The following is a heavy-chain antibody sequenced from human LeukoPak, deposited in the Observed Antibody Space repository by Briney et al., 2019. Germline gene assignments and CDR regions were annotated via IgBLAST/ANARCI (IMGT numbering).Heavy chain of an antibody. CDR3: ARGFDGYYGFDL. CDR2: INQDGSHE. D-gene: IGHD5-24*01. V-gene: IGHV3-7*05. CDR1: GFTFITYW. J-gene: IGHJ3*01. Sequence: GGSLRLSCAASGFTFITYWMSWVRQAPGKGLEWVANINQDGSHEYYVDSVKGRFTISRDNTKNSIYLQMNSLRAEDTAVYYCARGFDGYYGFDLWGQGTMVTVSS.